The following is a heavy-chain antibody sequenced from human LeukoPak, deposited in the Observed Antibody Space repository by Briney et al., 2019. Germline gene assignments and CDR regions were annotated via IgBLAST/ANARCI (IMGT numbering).Heavy chain of an antibody. CDR1: GFTFTSSA. CDR2: IVVGSGNT. D-gene: IGHD2-2*01. Sequence: ASVKVSCKASGFTFTSSAVQWVRQARGQRLEWIGWIVVGSGNTNYAQKFQERVTITRDMSTSTAYMELSSLRSEDTAVYYCARGSSGIIVVVPATYFDYWGQGTLVTVSS. J-gene: IGHJ4*02. CDR3: ARGSSGIIVVVPATYFDY. V-gene: IGHV1-58*01.